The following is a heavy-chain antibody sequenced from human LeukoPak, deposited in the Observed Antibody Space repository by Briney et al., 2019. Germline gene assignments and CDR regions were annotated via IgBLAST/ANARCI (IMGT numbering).Heavy chain of an antibody. D-gene: IGHD3-9*01. CDR2: INHSGST. Sequence: SETLSLTCAGYGGSLGGYYWSWIRQPPGKGLEWIGEINHSGSTNYNPSLKSRVSISVDPSKHQFSLKLSSVTAADTAVYYCARGGRLRYFDWLPSNWFDPWGQGTLVSVSS. V-gene: IGHV4-34*01. CDR1: GGSLGGYY. CDR3: ARGGRLRYFDWLPSNWFDP. J-gene: IGHJ5*02.